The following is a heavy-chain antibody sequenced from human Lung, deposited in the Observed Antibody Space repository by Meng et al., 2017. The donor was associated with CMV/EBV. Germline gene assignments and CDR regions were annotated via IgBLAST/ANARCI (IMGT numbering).Heavy chain of an antibody. J-gene: IGHJ3*01. Sequence: GGSLRLXCAASGFSFSTFTMGWVRQAPGQGLEWVSTFDVNGGATFYSDSVKGRFTISRDTSENTLYLQMDSLRVDDTALYYCAKGVTSGAPYRAFDLLGQGXKVTVSS. CDR3: AKGVTSGAPYRAFDL. D-gene: IGHD2-15*01. CDR2: FDVNGGAT. CDR1: GFSFSTFT. V-gene: IGHV3-23*01.